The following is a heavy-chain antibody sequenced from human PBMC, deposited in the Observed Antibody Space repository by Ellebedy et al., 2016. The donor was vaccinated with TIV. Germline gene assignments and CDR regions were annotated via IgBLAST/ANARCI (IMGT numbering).Heavy chain of an antibody. D-gene: IGHD1-26*01. CDR2: ISYDGSTK. J-gene: IGHJ4*02. CDR3: AGEVGARQINS. CDR1: GFTSTNYA. V-gene: IGHV3-30-3*01. Sequence: PGGSLRLSCATSGFTSTNYAVHWIRQAPGKGLEWVAVISYDGSTKYYADSVKDRFTISRDNSKNTVYLQMNSLRGEDTAVYYCAGEVGARQINSWGQGTQVTVSS.